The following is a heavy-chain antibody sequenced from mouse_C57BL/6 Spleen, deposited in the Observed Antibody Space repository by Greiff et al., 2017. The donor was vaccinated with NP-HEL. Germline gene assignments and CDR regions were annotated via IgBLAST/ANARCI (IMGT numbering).Heavy chain of an antibody. Sequence: QVQLQQPGAELVMPGASVKLSCKASGYTFTSYWMHWVKQRPGQGLEWIGEIDPSDSYPNYNQKFKGKSTLTVDKSSSTAYMQLSSLTSEDSAVYYCARGYGSGYFDYWGQGTTLTVSS. CDR1: GYTFTSYW. CDR3: ARGYGSGYFDY. J-gene: IGHJ2*01. V-gene: IGHV1-69*01. CDR2: IDPSDSYP. D-gene: IGHD1-1*01.